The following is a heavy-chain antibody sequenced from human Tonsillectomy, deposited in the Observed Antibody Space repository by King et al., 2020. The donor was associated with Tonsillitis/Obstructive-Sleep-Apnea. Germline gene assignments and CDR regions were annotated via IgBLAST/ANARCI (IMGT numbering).Heavy chain of an antibody. J-gene: IGHJ3*02. Sequence: QVQLQESGPGLVKPSETLSLTCTVSGGSISSYYWSWIRQPPGKGLEWIGYIYYSGSTNYNPSLKSRVTISVDTSKNQFSLKLSSVTAADTAVYYCARLSRHAYGGPDDAFDIWGQGTMVTVSS. D-gene: IGHD4-23*01. CDR3: ARLSRHAYGGPDDAFDI. CDR2: IYYSGST. V-gene: IGHV4-59*08. CDR1: GGSISSYY.